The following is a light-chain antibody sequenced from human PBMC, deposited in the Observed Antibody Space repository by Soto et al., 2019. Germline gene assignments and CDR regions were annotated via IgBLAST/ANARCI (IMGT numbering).Light chain of an antibody. CDR2: AAS. CDR3: QQLNSYPRT. Sequence: IRMTQSPSSFSASTGDRVTITCRASQGISSYLAWYQQKPGKAPKLLIYAASTLQSGVPSRFTGSGSGTEFTLTISSLQPDDFATYYCQQLNSYPRTFGQGTKVDI. V-gene: IGKV1-8*01. J-gene: IGKJ1*01. CDR1: QGISSY.